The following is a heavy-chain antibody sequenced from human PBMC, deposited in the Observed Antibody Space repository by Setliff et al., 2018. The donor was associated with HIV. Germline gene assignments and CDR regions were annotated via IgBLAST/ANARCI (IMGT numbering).Heavy chain of an antibody. Sequence: GSLRLSCAASGFTFSSYSMNWVRQAPGKGLEWFSNIWTSSRISYGASVKGRFTISRDNAKNSLYLQMDSLRAEDTAVYYCARIPPITMVRGDPFDYWGQGTLVTVSS. CDR3: ARIPPITMVRGDPFDY. CDR2: IWTSSRI. D-gene: IGHD3-10*01. V-gene: IGHV3-48*01. J-gene: IGHJ4*02. CDR1: GFTFSSYS.